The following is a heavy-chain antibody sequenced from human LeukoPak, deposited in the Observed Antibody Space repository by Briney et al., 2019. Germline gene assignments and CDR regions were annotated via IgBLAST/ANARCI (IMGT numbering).Heavy chain of an antibody. CDR2: TNPDSGGT. CDR1: GYTXTVYY. J-gene: IGHJ4*02. V-gene: IGHV1-2*02. CDR3: ARVRGDSSWYGLDY. Sequence: ASVTVSSMTSGYTXTVYYIHWVRQAPGQGLEWMVWTNPDSGGTNYAQKFQGRVTMTRGTSIRAGYMELSGLRPDDTAVFYCARVRGDSSWYGLDYWGQGTLVSVSS. D-gene: IGHD6-13*01.